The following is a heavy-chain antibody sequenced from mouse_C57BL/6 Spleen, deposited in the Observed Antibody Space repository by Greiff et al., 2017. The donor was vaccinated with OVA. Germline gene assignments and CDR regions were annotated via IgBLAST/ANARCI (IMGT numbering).Heavy chain of an antibody. Sequence: QVQLQQSGPELVKPGASVKISCKASGYAFSSSWMNWVKQRPGKGLEWIGRIYPGDGDTNYNGKFKGKATLTADKSSSTAYMQLSSLTSEDSAVYFCARGEYYGSSYVGAMDDWGQGTSVTVSS. CDR3: ARGEYYGSSYVGAMDD. J-gene: IGHJ4*01. CDR1: GYAFSSSW. CDR2: IYPGDGDT. D-gene: IGHD1-1*01. V-gene: IGHV1-82*01.